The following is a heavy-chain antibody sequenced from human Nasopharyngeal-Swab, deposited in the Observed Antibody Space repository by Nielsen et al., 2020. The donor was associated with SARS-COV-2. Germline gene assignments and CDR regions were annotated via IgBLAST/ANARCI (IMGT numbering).Heavy chain of an antibody. CDR3: AKDRGGRSLDS. D-gene: IGHD3-16*01. CDR1: GFNFTSYA. CDR2: VSYDGTNT. J-gene: IGHJ4*02. V-gene: IGHV3-30-3*02. Sequence: GESLKISYSASGFNFTSYAIHCVRQPPGKGPEWVAVVSYDGTNTFYADSVKGRFAISRDNSKSTVSLQMNSLRSEDTAVYYCAKDRGGRSLDSWGQGTLVTVSS.